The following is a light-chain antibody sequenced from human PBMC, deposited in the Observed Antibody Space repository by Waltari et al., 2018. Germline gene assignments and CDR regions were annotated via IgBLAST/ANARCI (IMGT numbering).Light chain of an antibody. CDR2: DVN. CDR1: NSLVGGYDY. V-gene: IGLV2-23*02. J-gene: IGLJ2*01. Sequence: QSALTQPASVSGSPGQSITFSCSGTNSLVGGYDYVSWYQHHPGKAPKLIISDVNKGPSGVSNRFSGSNSGNTASLTISGLQAEDEAYYYCSSYAGGNNLLFGGGTKVTVL. CDR3: SSYAGGNNLL.